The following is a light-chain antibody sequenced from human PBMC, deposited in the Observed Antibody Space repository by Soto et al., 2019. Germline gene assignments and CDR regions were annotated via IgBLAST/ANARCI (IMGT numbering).Light chain of an antibody. CDR2: GPS. V-gene: IGKV3-20*01. CDR3: QQYGSSPMT. CDR1: QNVNSNH. J-gene: IGKJ5*01. Sequence: EIVLTQSPGTLSLSPGERATLSCRASQNVNSNHIAWYQQKPGQAPRLLIYGPSSRATGIPERFSGGGSGSDFTLTISRLEPEDFAVYYCQQYGSSPMTFGQGTRLEIK.